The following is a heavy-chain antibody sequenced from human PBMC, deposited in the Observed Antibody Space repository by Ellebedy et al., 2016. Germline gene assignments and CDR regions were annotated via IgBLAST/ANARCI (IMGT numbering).Heavy chain of an antibody. V-gene: IGHV4-31*03. CDR1: GYSVTSSSYY. CDR2: ITNTGKT. D-gene: IGHD5-24*01. CDR3: AREWQLLPYSVLDV. J-gene: IGHJ3*01. Sequence: SETLSLTXSVSGYSVTSSSYYWTWIRQRPGRGLVWIGCITNTGKTYYNSSLKSRVDVSLDTYENQFSLKLSSMTAADAAVYYCAREWQLLPYSVLDVWGQGTAVTVSS.